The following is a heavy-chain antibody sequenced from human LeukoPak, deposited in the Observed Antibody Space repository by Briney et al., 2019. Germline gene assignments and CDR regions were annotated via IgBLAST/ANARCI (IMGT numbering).Heavy chain of an antibody. J-gene: IGHJ3*02. CDR2: IYYSGST. CDR3: ARGRSYCSGGSCYYTEGHNDAFDI. V-gene: IGHV4-59*01. Sequence: KPSETLSLTCTVSGGSISSYYWSWIRQPPGKGLEWIGYIYYSGSTNYNPSLKSRVTISVDTSKNQFSLKLSSVTAADTAVYYCARGRSYCSGGSCYYTEGHNDAFDIWGQGTMVTVSS. D-gene: IGHD2-15*01. CDR1: GGSISSYY.